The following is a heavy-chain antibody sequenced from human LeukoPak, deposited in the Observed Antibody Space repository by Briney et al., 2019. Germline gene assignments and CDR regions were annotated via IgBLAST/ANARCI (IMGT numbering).Heavy chain of an antibody. V-gene: IGHV4-34*01. D-gene: IGHD3-22*01. Sequence: PSETLSLTCAVYRGSFSGYYWSWIRQPPGKGLEWIGEINHSGSTNYNPSLKSRVTISVDTSKNRFSLKLSSVTAADTAVYYCARGGVYDSSGLVDYWGQGTLVTVSS. J-gene: IGHJ4*02. CDR1: RGSFSGYY. CDR3: ARGGVYDSSGLVDY. CDR2: INHSGST.